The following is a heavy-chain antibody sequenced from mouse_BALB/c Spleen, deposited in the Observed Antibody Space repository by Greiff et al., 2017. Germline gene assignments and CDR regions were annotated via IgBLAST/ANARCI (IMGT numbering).Heavy chain of an antibody. CDR1: GYSITSGYY. CDR3: ARARGYFDY. V-gene: IGHV3-6*02. J-gene: IGHJ2*01. CDR2: ISYDGSN. Sequence: EVKLMESGPGLVKPSQSLSLTCSVTGYSITSGYYWNWIRQFPGNKLEWMGYISYDGSNNYNPSPKNRISITRDTSKNQFFLKLNSVTTEDTATYYCARARGYFDYWGQGTTLTVSS. D-gene: IGHD3-3*01.